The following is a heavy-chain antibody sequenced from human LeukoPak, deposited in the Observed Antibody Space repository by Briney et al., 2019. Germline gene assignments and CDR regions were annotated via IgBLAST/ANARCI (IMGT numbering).Heavy chain of an antibody. CDR1: GGSVSSNSYY. D-gene: IGHD1-1*01. CDR3: ARVDDRRGRKFDP. Sequence: SETLSLTCTVSGGSVSSNSYYWAWIRQPPGKGLEWIGSIFYKGSSYYNPSLKSRVTISADTSKNQFSLILSSVTAADTAVYYCARVDDRRGRKFDPWGQGSLVTVSS. J-gene: IGHJ5*02. CDR2: IFYKGSS. V-gene: IGHV4-39*01.